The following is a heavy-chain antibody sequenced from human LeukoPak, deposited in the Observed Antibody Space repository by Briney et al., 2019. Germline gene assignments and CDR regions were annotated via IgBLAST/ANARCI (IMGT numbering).Heavy chain of an antibody. CDR3: AREGGDSSGPFDP. CDR2: IIPIFGTA. J-gene: IGHJ5*02. Sequence: SVKVSCKASGGTFSSYAISWVRQAPGQGLEWMGGIIPIFGTANYAQKFQGRVTITADESTSTAYMELSSLRSEDTAVYYCAREGGDSSGPFDPWGQGTLVTVFS. D-gene: IGHD6-19*01. V-gene: IGHV1-69*01. CDR1: GGTFSSYA.